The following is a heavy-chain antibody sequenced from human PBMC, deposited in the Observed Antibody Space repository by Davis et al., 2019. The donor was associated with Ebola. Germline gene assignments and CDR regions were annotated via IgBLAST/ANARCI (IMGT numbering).Heavy chain of an antibody. V-gene: IGHV1-3*01. J-gene: IGHJ6*02. CDR2: INAGNGNT. CDR3: ARPYYYGPNPTYGMDV. CDR1: GYTFTSYA. D-gene: IGHD3-10*01. Sequence: AASVQVSCKASGYTFTSYAMHWVRQAPGQRLEWMGWINAGNGNTKYSQKFQGRVTITRDTSASTAYMELSSLRSEDTAVYYCARPYYYGPNPTYGMDVWGQGTTVTVSS.